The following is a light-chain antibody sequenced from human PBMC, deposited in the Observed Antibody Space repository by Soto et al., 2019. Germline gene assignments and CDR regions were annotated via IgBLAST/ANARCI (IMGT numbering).Light chain of an antibody. J-gene: IGLJ1*01. Sequence: QSALTQPASVSGSPGQSITISCTGTSSDVGASNYVSWYQQHPGKAPKLMIYDVTNRPSGVSNRFSGSKSGYTASLTISGLQAEDEADYYCSSDTTSSTYVFGTGTKVTVL. CDR2: DVT. CDR1: SSDVGASNY. CDR3: SSDTTSSTYV. V-gene: IGLV2-14*03.